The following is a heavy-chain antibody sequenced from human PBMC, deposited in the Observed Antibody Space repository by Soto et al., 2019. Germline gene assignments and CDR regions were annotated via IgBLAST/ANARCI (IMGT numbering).Heavy chain of an antibody. Sequence: GASVKVSCKASGYTFTSYAMHWVRQAPGQRLEWMGWINAGNGNTKYSQKFQGRVTITRDTSASTAYMELSSLRSEDTAVYYCACGNRYNWNYFSAFDYWGQGTLVTVSS. D-gene: IGHD1-7*01. CDR3: ACGNRYNWNYFSAFDY. V-gene: IGHV1-3*01. CDR1: GYTFTSYA. J-gene: IGHJ4*02. CDR2: INAGNGNT.